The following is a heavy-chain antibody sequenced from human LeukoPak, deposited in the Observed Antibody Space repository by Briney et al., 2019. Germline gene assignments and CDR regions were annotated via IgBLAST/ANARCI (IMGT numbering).Heavy chain of an antibody. D-gene: IGHD4-23*01. Sequence: SETLSLTCTVSGGSISSSSYYWGWIRQPPGKGLEWIGSIYYSGSTYYNPSHKSRVTISVDTSKKQFSLKLSSVTAADTAVYYCARHDNGGVNWFDPWGQATLVTVSS. CDR2: IYYSGST. J-gene: IGHJ5*02. CDR1: GGSISSSSYY. CDR3: ARHDNGGVNWFDP. V-gene: IGHV4-39*01.